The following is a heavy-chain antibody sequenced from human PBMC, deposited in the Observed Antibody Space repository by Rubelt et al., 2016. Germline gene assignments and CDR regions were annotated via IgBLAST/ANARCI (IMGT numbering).Heavy chain of an antibody. Sequence: EYGGGLVQPGGSLRLSCAASGFTFNNYAMNWVRQAPGKGLEWVSGFSGSDDYTYYADSVKGRFTTSRDNSKNTLYLQLNSLRAEDTAIYYCAKGVYCSSSSCLQYYGLDVWGQGTTVTVSS. CDR1: GFTFNNYA. D-gene: IGHD2-2*01. CDR3: AKGVYCSSSSCLQYYGLDV. CDR2: FSGSDDYT. J-gene: IGHJ6*02. V-gene: IGHV3-23*01.